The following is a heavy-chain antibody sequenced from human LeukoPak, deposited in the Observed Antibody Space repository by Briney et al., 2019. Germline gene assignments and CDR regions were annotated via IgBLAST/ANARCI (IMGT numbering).Heavy chain of an antibody. CDR1: GYTFTSYA. CDR2: INTNTGNP. CDR3: AREDSSGYPAQNGLDP. V-gene: IGHV7-4-1*02. D-gene: IGHD3-22*01. J-gene: IGHJ5*02. Sequence: GASVKVSCKASGYTFTSYAMNWVRQAPGQGLEWMGWINTNTGNPTYAQGFTGRFVFSLDTSVSTAYLQISSLKAEDTAVYYCAREDSSGYPAQNGLDPWGQGTLVTVPS.